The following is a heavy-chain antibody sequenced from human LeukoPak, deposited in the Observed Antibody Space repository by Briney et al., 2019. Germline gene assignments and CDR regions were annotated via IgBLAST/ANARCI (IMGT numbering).Heavy chain of an antibody. J-gene: IGHJ6*02. Sequence: SVKVSCKASGGTFSSHTISWVRQAPEQGLEWMGRIIPLFGIVNYAQKFQDRVTITADKSTSTAYMEVSSLRSEDTAVYYCARIPSGDVDTAMVMYYHYGMDVWGQGTTVTISS. CDR2: IIPLFGIV. D-gene: IGHD5-18*01. V-gene: IGHV1-69*02. CDR3: ARIPSGDVDTAMVMYYHYGMDV. CDR1: GGTFSSHT.